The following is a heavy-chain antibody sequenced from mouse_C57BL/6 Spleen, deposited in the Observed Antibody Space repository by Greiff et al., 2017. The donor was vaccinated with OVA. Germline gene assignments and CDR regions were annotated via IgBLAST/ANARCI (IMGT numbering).Heavy chain of an antibody. J-gene: IGHJ2*01. CDR3: ARKGAYYSNSPYFDY. D-gene: IGHD2-5*01. Sequence: QVQLQQSGAELMKPGASVKLSCKATGYTFTGYWIEWVKQRPGHGLEWIGEILPGSGSTNYNEKFKGKAPFTADTSSNTAYMQLSSLTTEDSAIYYGARKGAYYSNSPYFDYWGQGTTLTVSS. V-gene: IGHV1-9*01. CDR1: GYTFTGYW. CDR2: ILPGSGST.